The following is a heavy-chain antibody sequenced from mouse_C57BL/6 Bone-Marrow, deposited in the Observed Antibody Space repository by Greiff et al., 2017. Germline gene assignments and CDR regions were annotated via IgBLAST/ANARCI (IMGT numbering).Heavy chain of an antibody. CDR3: ASEGDYAWFAY. J-gene: IGHJ3*01. CDR2: INPNYGTT. V-gene: IGHV1-39*01. CDR1: GYSFTDYN. Sequence: VQLQQSGPELVKPGASVKISCKASGYSFTDYNMNWVKPSNGKRLEWIGVINPNYGTTSYNQKFKGKATLTVDQSSSPAYMQLNSLTSEDSAVYYCASEGDYAWFAYWGQGTLVTVSA. D-gene: IGHD1-1*02.